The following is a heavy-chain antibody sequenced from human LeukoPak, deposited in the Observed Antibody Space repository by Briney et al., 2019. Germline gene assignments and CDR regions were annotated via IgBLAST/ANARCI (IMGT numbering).Heavy chain of an antibody. Sequence: GGSLRLSCAASGFTFSSYAMHWVRQAPGKGLEWVAVISYDGSNKYYADSVKGRFTISRDNSKNTLYLQMNSLRAEDTAVYYCAKGGYDYYYMDVWGKGTTVTVSS. V-gene: IGHV3-30*04. CDR2: ISYDGSNK. CDR1: GFTFSSYA. CDR3: AKGGYDYYYMDV. J-gene: IGHJ6*03.